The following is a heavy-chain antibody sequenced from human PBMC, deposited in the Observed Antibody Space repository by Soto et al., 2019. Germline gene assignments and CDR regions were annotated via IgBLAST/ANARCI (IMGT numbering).Heavy chain of an antibody. J-gene: IGHJ5*02. CDR3: ARVPDL. CDR1: GGSIISGGYS. D-gene: IGHD2-2*01. V-gene: IGHV4-30-2*01. CDR2: IYHSGST. Sequence: SETLSLTCAVSGGSIISGGYSWILIRQPPGKGLEWIGYIYHSGSTYYNPSLKSRVTISVDRSKNQFSLKLSSVTAADTAVYYCARVPDLWGQGTRVTGSA.